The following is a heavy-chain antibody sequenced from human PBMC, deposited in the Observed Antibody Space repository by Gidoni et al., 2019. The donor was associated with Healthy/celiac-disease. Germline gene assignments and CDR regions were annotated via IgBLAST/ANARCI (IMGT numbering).Heavy chain of an antibody. CDR2: IYYSGST. V-gene: IGHV4-39*01. CDR1: GGSISSSSYY. CDR3: AREKTYYYDSSGSMDV. D-gene: IGHD3-22*01. J-gene: IGHJ6*02. Sequence: QLQLQESGPGLVKPSETLSLTCTVSGGSISSSSYYWGWIRQPPGKGLEWIGSIYYSGSTYYNPSLKSRVTISVDTSKNQFSLKLSSVTAADTAVYYCAREKTYYYDSSGSMDVWGQGTTVTVSS.